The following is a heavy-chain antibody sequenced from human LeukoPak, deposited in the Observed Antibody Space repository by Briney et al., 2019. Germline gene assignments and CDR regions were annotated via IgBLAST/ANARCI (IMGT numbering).Heavy chain of an antibody. CDR2: IYYSGST. CDR1: GGSISSGDYY. CDR3: AGSFSGSYHSAFDI. J-gene: IGHJ3*02. V-gene: IGHV4-30-4*08. D-gene: IGHD1-26*01. Sequence: PSQTLSLTCTVSGGSISSGDYYWSWIRQPPGKGLEWFGYIYYSGSTYYNPSLKSRVTISVDTSENQFSLKLSSVTAADTAVYYCAGSFSGSYHSAFDIWGQGTMVTVSS.